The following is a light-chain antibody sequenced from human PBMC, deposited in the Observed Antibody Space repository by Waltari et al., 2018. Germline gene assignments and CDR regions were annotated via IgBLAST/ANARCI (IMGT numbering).Light chain of an antibody. CDR3: QQYNSFPYT. V-gene: IGKV1-16*02. CDR2: AAS. J-gene: IGKJ2*01. CDR1: QGNSND. Sequence: DSQMTQSPSSLSASVVDRVTITCRSSQGNSNDLSWFQQNPGKGPKDLIYAASSLQSGVPSKLSGSGSGTDFTLTISSLQPEDFATYYCQQYNSFPYTFGQGTKLEIQ.